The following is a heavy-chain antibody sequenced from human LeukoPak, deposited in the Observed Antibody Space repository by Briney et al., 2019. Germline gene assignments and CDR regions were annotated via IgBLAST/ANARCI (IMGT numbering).Heavy chain of an antibody. J-gene: IGHJ4*02. Sequence: GGSLRLSCAASGFTSGTSWISWVRQAPGKGLEWVANINQDGSAQYYVDSVKGRFTISRDNAKSSLYLQMNSLRAEDTAVYYCARSARWGQGTLVTVSS. CDR1: GFTSGTSW. CDR3: ARSAR. CDR2: INQDGSAQ. V-gene: IGHV3-7*01.